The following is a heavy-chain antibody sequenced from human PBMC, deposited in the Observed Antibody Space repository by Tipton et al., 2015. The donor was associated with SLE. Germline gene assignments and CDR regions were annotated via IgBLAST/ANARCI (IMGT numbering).Heavy chain of an antibody. CDR3: AREGKRPGAFDI. D-gene: IGHD6-6*01. Sequence: TLSLTCTVSGGSISSSSYYWSWIRQPPGKGLEWIGEIKHSGSTNYNPSLKSRVTISVDTSKNQFSLKLSSVTAADTAVYYCAREGKRPGAFDIWGQGTMVTVSS. CDR1: GGSISSSSYY. J-gene: IGHJ3*02. V-gene: IGHV4-39*07. CDR2: IKHSGST.